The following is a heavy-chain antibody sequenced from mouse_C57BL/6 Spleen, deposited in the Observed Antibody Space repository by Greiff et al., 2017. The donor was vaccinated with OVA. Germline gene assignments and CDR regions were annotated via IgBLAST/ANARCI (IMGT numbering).Heavy chain of an antibody. V-gene: IGHV1-55*01. J-gene: IGHJ2*01. Sequence: QVQLQQPGAELVKPGASVKMSCKASGYTFTSYWITWVKQRPGHGLEWIGDIYPGSGSTNYNEKFKSKATLTVDTSSSTAYMQLSSLTSEDSAVYYCARLGYGSSYLDYWGQGTTLTVSS. D-gene: IGHD1-1*01. CDR2: IYPGSGST. CDR3: ARLGYGSSYLDY. CDR1: GYTFTSYW.